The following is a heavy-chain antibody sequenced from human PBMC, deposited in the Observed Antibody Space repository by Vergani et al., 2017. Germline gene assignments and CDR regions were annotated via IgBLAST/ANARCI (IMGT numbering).Heavy chain of an antibody. CDR3: ARGSSYYDFWSGYYNLGDFDY. D-gene: IGHD3-3*01. CDR1: GYTFTSYY. J-gene: IGHJ4*02. Sequence: QVQLVQSGAEVKKPGASVKVSCKASGYTFTSYYMHWVRQAPGQGLEWMGIINPSGGSTSYAQKFQGRVTITADKSTRTAYMELSSLRSEDTAVYYCARGSSYYDFWSGYYNLGDFDYWGQGTLVTVSS. CDR2: INPSGGST. V-gene: IGHV1-46*01.